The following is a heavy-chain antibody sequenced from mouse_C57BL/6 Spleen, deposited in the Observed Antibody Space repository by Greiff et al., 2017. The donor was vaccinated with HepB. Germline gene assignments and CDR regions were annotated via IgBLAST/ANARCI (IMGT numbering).Heavy chain of an antibody. D-gene: IGHD1-1*01. CDR3: ARRGYGSSPFAY. CDR2: IYPGDGDT. CDR1: GYAFSSYW. V-gene: IGHV1-80*01. J-gene: IGHJ3*01. Sequence: QVQLKESGAELVKPGASVKISCKASGYAFSSYWMNWVKQRPGKGLEWIGQIYPGDGDTNYNGKFKGKATLTADKSSSTAYMQLSSLTSEDSAVYFCARRGYGSSPFAYWGQGTLVTVSA.